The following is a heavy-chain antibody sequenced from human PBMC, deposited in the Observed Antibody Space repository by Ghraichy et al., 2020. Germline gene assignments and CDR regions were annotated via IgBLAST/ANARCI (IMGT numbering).Heavy chain of an antibody. CDR3: ARDGRYCRNTIGCQGFDP. Sequence: SQTLSLTCSVSGASISTGEYYWSWLRQTPGKGLEWIGHIYKSGSAFYNPSLKSRVNISFDTSTNEFSLNLKSVTAADRAVYFCARDGRYCRNTIGCQGFDPLGQRTLVTVSS. V-gene: IGHV4-30-4*01. CDR1: GASISTGEYY. CDR2: IYKSGSA. J-gene: IGHJ5*02. D-gene: IGHD2-2*01.